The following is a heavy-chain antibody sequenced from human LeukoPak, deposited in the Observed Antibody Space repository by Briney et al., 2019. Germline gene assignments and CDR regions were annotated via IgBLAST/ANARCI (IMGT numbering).Heavy chain of an antibody. CDR3: AREDIVGVTEGVDY. D-gene: IGHD1-26*01. V-gene: IGHV1-2*06. Sequence: ASVKVSCKASGYTFTGYYMHWVRQAPGQGLEWMGRINPNSGGTNYAQKFQGRVTMTRDTSISTAYMELSRLRSDDTAVYYCAREDIVGVTEGVDYWGQGTLVTVSS. J-gene: IGHJ4*02. CDR1: GYTFTGYY. CDR2: INPNSGGT.